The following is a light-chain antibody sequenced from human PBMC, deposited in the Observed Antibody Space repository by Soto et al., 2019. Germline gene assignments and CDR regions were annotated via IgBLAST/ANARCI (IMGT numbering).Light chain of an antibody. CDR2: AAS. J-gene: IGKJ5*01. Sequence: DIQLTQSPSFLSASVGDRFTITCRASQGITNHLAWYQQKPGKAPKLLIYAASTLQSGVPSRFSGSGSGTEFTLTISSLQPEDFASYYCQQLDSFPLTFGQGTRREIK. V-gene: IGKV1-9*01. CDR3: QQLDSFPLT. CDR1: QGITNH.